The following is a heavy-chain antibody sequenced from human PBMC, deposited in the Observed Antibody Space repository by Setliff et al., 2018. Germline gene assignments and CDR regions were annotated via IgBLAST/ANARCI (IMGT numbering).Heavy chain of an antibody. CDR3: TTSPISSGWHSNFDYNMDV. D-gene: IGHD6-19*01. J-gene: IGHJ6*02. Sequence: GGSLRLSCAASGFTFSNYWMSWVRQAPGKGLEWVAHIKGDGSGTTDHAAPVKGRFTVSRDDSISTLYLQMNSLKTEDTAVYYCTTSPISSGWHSNFDYNMDVWGQGTTVTVSS. CDR1: GFTFSNYW. CDR2: IKGDGSGTT. V-gene: IGHV3-15*01.